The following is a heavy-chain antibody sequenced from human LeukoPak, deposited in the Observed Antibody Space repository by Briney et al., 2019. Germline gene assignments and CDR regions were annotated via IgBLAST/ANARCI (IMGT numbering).Heavy chain of an antibody. CDR2: IYTSGST. Sequence: SETLSLTCTVSGRSISSYYWSWIRQPPGKGLEWIGYIYTSGSTNYNPSLKSRVTISVDTSKNQFSLKLRSVTAADTGVYYCARHQEYYGDYFDYWGQGTLVTVSS. CDR3: ARHQEYYGDYFDY. V-gene: IGHV4-4*09. D-gene: IGHD4-17*01. CDR1: GRSISSYY. J-gene: IGHJ4*02.